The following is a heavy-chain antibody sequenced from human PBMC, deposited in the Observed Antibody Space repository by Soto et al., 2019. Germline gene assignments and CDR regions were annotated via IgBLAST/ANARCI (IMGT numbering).Heavy chain of an antibody. J-gene: IGHJ6*02. V-gene: IGHV1-2*02. Sequence: ASVKVSCKASGYTFTGYYMHWVRQAPGQGLEWMGWINPNSGGTNYAQKFQGRVTMTRDTSISTAYMELSRLRSDDTAVYYCARDPPGPLDYDYAWGSYRSPYYYYGMDVWGQGTTVTVSS. CDR2: INPNSGGT. CDR3: ARDPPGPLDYDYAWGSYRSPYYYYGMDV. CDR1: GYTFTGYY. D-gene: IGHD3-16*02.